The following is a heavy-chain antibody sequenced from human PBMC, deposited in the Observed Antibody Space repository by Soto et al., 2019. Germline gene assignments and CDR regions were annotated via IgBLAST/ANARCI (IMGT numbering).Heavy chain of an antibody. CDR1: GFTFSSYG. V-gene: IGHV3-30*03. CDR2: ISHDGSNK. CDR3: ARFESPRIAAAGPVFAFDI. D-gene: IGHD6-13*01. J-gene: IGHJ3*02. Sequence: GGSLRLSCAASGFTFSSYGMHWVRQAPGKGLEWVAVISHDGSNKYYADSVKGRFTISRDNAKNSLYLQMNSLRAEDTAVYYCARFESPRIAAAGPVFAFDIWGQGTTVTVSS.